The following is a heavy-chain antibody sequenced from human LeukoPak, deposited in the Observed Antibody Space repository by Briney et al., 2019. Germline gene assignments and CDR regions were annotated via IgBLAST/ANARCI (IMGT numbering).Heavy chain of an antibody. CDR2: ISASGANR. CDR1: GFTFSSYA. D-gene: IGHD2-2*01. Sequence: GGSLRLSCAASGFTFSSYAMSWVRQAPGKGLEWVSGISASGANRYYADSVKGRFTISRDNSRDTLSVQINSLRAEDTAVYYCAKLQSVVIPAAMLGFDYWGQGILVTVSS. J-gene: IGHJ4*02. CDR3: AKLQSVVIPAAMLGFDY. V-gene: IGHV3-23*01.